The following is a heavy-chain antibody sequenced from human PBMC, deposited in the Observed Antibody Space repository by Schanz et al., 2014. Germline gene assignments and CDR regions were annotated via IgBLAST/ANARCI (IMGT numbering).Heavy chain of an antibody. Sequence: EVHLVESGGGLVQPGGSLRLSCAASGFNFITFAMSWVRQAPGKGPEWVSAIGGDASRTYYADSVKGRFTISRDNSKSTLYLKRNSVRAADPSLYYWAGAPPLVRGIAGWFGPWGQGSLVTVSS. J-gene: IGHJ5*02. D-gene: IGHD3-10*01. CDR1: GFNFITFA. V-gene: IGHV3-23*04. CDR2: IGGDASRT. CDR3: AGAPPLVRGIAGWFGP.